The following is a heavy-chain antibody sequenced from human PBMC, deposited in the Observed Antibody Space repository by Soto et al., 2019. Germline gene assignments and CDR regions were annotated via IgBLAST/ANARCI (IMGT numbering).Heavy chain of an antibody. D-gene: IGHD2-15*01. V-gene: IGHV1-69*13. CDR3: ARASKVAATPLGMDV. J-gene: IGHJ6*02. Sequence: SVKVSCKASGGTFSSYSISWVRQAPGQGLEWMGGIIPIFGTANYAQKFQGRVTITADESTSTAYMELSSLRSEDTAVYYCARASKVAATPLGMDVWGQGTTVTVSS. CDR2: IIPIFGTA. CDR1: GGTFSSYS.